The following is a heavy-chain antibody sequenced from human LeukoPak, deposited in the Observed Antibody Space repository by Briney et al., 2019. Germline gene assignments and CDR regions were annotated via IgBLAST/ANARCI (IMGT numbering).Heavy chain of an antibody. CDR2: IYYSGNT. D-gene: IGHD3-22*01. V-gene: IGHV4-30-4*07. J-gene: IGHJ4*02. CDR3: ARGLGYYDSSVGY. CDR1: GDSISSGDYS. Sequence: PSETLSLTCAVSGDSISSGDYSWSWIRQPPGKGLEWIGYIYYSGNTYYNPSLKSRVTISVDTSKNQFSLKLSSVTAADTAVYYCARGLGYYDSSVGYWGQGTLVTVSS.